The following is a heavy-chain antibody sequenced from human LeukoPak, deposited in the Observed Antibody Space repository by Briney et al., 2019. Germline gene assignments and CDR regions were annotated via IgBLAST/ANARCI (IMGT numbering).Heavy chain of an antibody. J-gene: IGHJ5*02. CDR1: GFTLSSHW. D-gene: IGHD6-13*01. CDR3: ARWRQSSTWYWLDP. CDR2: IRQGGGET. Sequence: GGSLRLSCAASGFTLSSHWMGWIRQAPGKGLEWVANIRQGGGETYYVDSVKGRFTISRDNAKNSLYLQMNSLRVEETAMYYCARWRQSSTWYWLDPWGQGTLVTVSP. V-gene: IGHV3-7*01.